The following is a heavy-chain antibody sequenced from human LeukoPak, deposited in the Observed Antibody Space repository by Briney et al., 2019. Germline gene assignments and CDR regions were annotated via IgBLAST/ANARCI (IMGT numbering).Heavy chain of an antibody. Sequence: GESLKISCKGSGYNFTIYWIGWVRQMPGKGLEWGGVIYPGDSDTRYSPSFQGQVTISVDKSNSTAYLQWSSLKASDTAMYYCARRDYTSGRTYFHHWGQGTLVTVSS. D-gene: IGHD6-19*01. CDR1: GYNFTIYW. V-gene: IGHV5-51*01. CDR3: ARRDYTSGRTYFHH. J-gene: IGHJ1*01. CDR2: IYPGDSDT.